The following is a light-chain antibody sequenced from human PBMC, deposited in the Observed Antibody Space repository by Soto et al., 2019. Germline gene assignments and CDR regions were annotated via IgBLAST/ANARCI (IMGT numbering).Light chain of an antibody. V-gene: IGKV1-33*01. CDR2: DAS. CDR3: QQSNDLVS. CDR1: QDINNY. J-gene: IGKJ5*01. Sequence: DIQMTQSPSSLSASVGVRVTITCQASQDINNYVNWYQQKPGKAPKLLIFDASTLKTGVPSRFSGSGSGTDFSFTISSLQPEDIATYYCQQSNDLVSFGQGTRLEIK.